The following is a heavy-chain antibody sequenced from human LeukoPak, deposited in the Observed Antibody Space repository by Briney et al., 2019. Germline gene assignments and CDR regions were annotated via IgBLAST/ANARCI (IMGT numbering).Heavy chain of an antibody. CDR1: GYTFTSYG. J-gene: IGHJ4*02. V-gene: IGHV1-69*13. D-gene: IGHD2-15*01. CDR3: ARRRYYCSGGSCYEDY. CDR2: IIPIFGTA. Sequence: GASVKVSCKASGYTFTSYGISWVRQAPGQGLEWMGGIIPIFGTANYAQKFQGRVTITADESTSTAYMELSSLRSEDTAVYYCARRRYYCSGGSCYEDYWGQGTLVTVSS.